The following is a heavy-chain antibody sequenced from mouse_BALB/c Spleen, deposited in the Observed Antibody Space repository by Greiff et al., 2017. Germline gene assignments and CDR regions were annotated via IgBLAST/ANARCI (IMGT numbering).Heavy chain of an antibody. CDR1: GFTFSSYT. CDR2: ISSGGSYT. Sequence: EVQRVESGGGLVKPGGSLKLSCAASGFTFSSYTMSWVRQTPEKRLEWVATISSGGSYTYYPDSVKGRFTISRDNAKNTLYLQMSSLKSEDTAMYYCTREGYGHWYFDVWGAGTTVTVSS. V-gene: IGHV5-6-4*01. CDR3: TREGYGHWYFDV. D-gene: IGHD2-10*02. J-gene: IGHJ1*01.